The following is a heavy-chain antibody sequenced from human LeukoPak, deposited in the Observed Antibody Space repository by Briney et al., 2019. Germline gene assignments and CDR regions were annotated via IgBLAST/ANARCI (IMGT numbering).Heavy chain of an antibody. CDR3: ATDGHCSSTSCYRDYYYGMDV. CDR2: FDPEDGET. J-gene: IGHJ6*02. CDR1: GYTLTELS. D-gene: IGHD2-2*02. V-gene: IGHV1-24*01. Sequence: ASVKVSCKVSGYTLTELSMHWVRQAPGKGLEWMGGFDPEDGETIYAQKFQGRVTMTEDTSTDTAYMELSSLRSEDAAVYYCATDGHCSSTSCYRDYYYGMDVWGQGTTVTVSS.